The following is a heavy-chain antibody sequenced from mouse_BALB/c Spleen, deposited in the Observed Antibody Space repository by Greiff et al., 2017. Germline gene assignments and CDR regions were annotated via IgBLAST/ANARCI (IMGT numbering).Heavy chain of an antibody. CDR3: ARDPPWFAY. CDR1: GYSITSDYA. CDR2: ISYSGST. Sequence: EVKVEESGPGLVKPSQSLSLTCTVTGYSITSDYAWNWIRQFPGNKLEWMGYISYSGSTSYNPSLKSRISITRDTSKNQFFLQLNSVTTEDTATYYCARDPPWFAYWGQGTLVTVSA. J-gene: IGHJ3*01. V-gene: IGHV3-2*02.